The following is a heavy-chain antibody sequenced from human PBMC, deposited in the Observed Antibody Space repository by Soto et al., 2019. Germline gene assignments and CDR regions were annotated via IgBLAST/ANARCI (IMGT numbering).Heavy chain of an antibody. CDR2: IYYSGST. CDR1: GGSISGYY. D-gene: IGHD3-10*01. Sequence: PSETLSLTCTVSGGSISGYYWTWVRQPPGEGLEWIGYIYYSGSTYYNPSLKSRVTISVDTSKNQFSLKLSSVTAADTAVYYCAREPGVWGQGSLVTVSS. V-gene: IGHV4-59*12. J-gene: IGHJ4*02. CDR3: AREPGV.